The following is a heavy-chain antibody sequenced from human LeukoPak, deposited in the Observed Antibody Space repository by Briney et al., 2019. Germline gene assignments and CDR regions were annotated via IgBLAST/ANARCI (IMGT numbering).Heavy chain of an antibody. J-gene: IGHJ6*03. Sequence: SETLSLTCTVSGGSISSYYWSWIRQPAGKGLEWIGRIYTSGSTNYNPSLKSRVTMSVDTSKNQFSLKLSSVTAADTAVYYCARDSVVVAANYYYYYMDVWGKGTTVTISS. CDR1: GGSISSYY. CDR2: IYTSGST. CDR3: ARDSVVVAANYYYYYMDV. D-gene: IGHD2-15*01. V-gene: IGHV4-4*07.